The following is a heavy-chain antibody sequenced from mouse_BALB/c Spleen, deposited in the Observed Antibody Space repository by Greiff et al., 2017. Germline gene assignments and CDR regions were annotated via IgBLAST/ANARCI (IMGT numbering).Heavy chain of an antibody. CDR1: GFNIKDYY. D-gene: IGHD1-1*01. Sequence: EVQLQQSGAELVRPGASVKLSCTASGFNIKDYYMHWVKQRPEQGLEWIGWIDPENGDTEYAPKFQGKATMTADTSSNTAYLQLSSLTSEDAAVYYCKPAVVDWYFDVWGAGTTVTVSA. CDR2: IDPENGDT. V-gene: IGHV14-4*02. CDR3: KPAVVDWYFDV. J-gene: IGHJ1*01.